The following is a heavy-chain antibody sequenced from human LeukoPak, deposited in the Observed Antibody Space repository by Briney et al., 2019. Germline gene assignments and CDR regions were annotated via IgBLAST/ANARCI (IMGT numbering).Heavy chain of an antibody. V-gene: IGHV4-38-2*01. CDR1: GYSISSGYY. Sequence: SETLSLTCAVSGYSISSGYYWGWIRQPPGKGLEWIGSTYHSGSTYYNPSLKSRVTISVDTSKNQFSLKLSSVTAADTAVYYCARHSGIAARRGGYFDYWGQGTLVTVSS. CDR3: ARHSGIAARRGGYFDY. J-gene: IGHJ4*02. D-gene: IGHD6-6*01. CDR2: TYHSGST.